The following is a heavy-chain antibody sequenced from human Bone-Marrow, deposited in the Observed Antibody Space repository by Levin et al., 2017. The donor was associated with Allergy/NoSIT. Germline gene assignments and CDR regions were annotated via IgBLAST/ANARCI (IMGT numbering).Heavy chain of an antibody. CDR3: TRDINYSDSGTYYDAFDV. CDR1: GFTFGNNW. J-gene: IGHJ3*01. Sequence: RTGGSLRLSCAASGFTFGNNWMTWVRQAPGRGLEWVANIRGDGSLTHYVDSVEGRFTISRDNAKNSLFLQMNTLRAEDTAMYFCTRDINYSDSGTYYDAFDVWGQGTMVTVSS. V-gene: IGHV3-7*03. CDR2: IRGDGSLT. D-gene: IGHD3-10*01.